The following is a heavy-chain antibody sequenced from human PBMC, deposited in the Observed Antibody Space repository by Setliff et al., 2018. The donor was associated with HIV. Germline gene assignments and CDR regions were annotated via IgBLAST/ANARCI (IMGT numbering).Heavy chain of an antibody. Sequence: PVGSLRLSCAASGFIFEDFTMNWVRQVPGKGLEWVALISWDGSSAYYADSVKGRFTISRDNSKNSLFLQMHSLKTEDTALYYCAKAGSNYFDYWGQGTLVTVSS. CDR1: GFIFEDFT. CDR2: ISWDGSSA. D-gene: IGHD3-10*01. CDR3: AKAGSNYFDY. V-gene: IGHV3-43*01. J-gene: IGHJ4*02.